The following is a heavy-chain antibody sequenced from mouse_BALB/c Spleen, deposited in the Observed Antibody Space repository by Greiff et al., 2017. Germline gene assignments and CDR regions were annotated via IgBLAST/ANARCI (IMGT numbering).Heavy chain of an antibody. Sequence: DVMLVESGGGLVQPGGSRKLSCAASGFTFSSFGMHWVRQAPEKGLEWVAYISSGSSTIYYADTVKGRFTISRDNPKNTLFLQMTSLRSEDTAMYYCARNYRYPYYAMDYWGQGTSVTVSS. CDR1: GFTFSSFG. CDR3: ARNYRYPYYAMDY. CDR2: ISSGSSTI. V-gene: IGHV5-17*02. D-gene: IGHD2-14*01. J-gene: IGHJ4*01.